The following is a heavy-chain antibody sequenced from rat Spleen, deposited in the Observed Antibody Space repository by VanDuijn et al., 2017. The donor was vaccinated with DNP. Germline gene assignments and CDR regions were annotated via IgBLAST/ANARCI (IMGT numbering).Heavy chain of an antibody. D-gene: IGHD1-6*01. CDR2: IWGDGST. CDR3: ADILRGD. V-gene: IGHV2-77*01. CDR1: GFSLTSYG. Sequence: QVQMKETGPGLVQTTQTLSVTCTVSGFSLTSYGVHWVRQAPGKGLEWMGIIWGDGSTNYNSALKSRLSISRDTSKSQVFLTMTRLQTDDTAVYYCADILRGDWGQGVMVTVSS. J-gene: IGHJ2*01.